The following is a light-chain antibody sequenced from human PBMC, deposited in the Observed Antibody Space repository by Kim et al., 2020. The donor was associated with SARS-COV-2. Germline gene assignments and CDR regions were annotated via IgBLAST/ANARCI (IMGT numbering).Light chain of an antibody. J-gene: IGKJ2*01. CDR1: QIITNW. Sequence: SASIGASITITCRTSQIITNWLAWYQQKPGKAPKRLISKASNLESGVPSRFSGSGSGTEFTLTISRLQADDFATYYCQQYNYFLLTFGQGTKLEI. V-gene: IGKV1-5*03. CDR2: KAS. CDR3: QQYNYFLLT.